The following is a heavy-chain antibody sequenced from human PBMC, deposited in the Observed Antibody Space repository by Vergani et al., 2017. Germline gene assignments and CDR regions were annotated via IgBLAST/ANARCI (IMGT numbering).Heavy chain of an antibody. CDR1: GYTFTSYY. CDR2: INPSGGST. CDR3: ARDRHISGWSHSLSHFDY. J-gene: IGHJ4*02. D-gene: IGHD6-19*01. Sequence: QVQLVQSGAEVKKPGASVKVSCKASGYTFTSYYMHWVRQAPGQGLGWMGIINPSGGSTSYAPKFQGRVTITADESTSTAYMELSSLRSEDTAVYYCARDRHISGWSHSLSHFDYWGQGSLVTVYS. V-gene: IGHV1-46*01.